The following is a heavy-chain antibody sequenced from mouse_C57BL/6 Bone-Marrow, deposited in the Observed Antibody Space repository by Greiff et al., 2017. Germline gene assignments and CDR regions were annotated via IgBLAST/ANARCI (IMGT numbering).Heavy chain of an antibody. V-gene: IGHV5-6*01. CDR1: GFTFSSYG. J-gene: IGHJ1*03. CDR2: ISSVGSYT. CDR3: ARRGFYYDYDWSFDV. D-gene: IGHD2-4*01. Sequence: EVQLVESGGDLVKPGGSLKLSCAASGFTFSSYGMSWVRQTPDKRLEWVATISSVGSYTYYPDSVKGRFTISRDNAKNTLYLQMSSLESEDTAMYYCARRGFYYDYDWSFDVWGTGTTVTVSA.